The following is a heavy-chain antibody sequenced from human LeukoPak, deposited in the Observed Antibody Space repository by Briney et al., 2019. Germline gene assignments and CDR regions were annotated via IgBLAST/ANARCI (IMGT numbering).Heavy chain of an antibody. CDR2: IYYSGST. Sequence: PSETLSLTCTVSGGSISSSSYYWGWIRQPPGKGLEWIGSIYYSGSTHYNPSLKSRVTISVDTSKNQFSLKLSSVTAADTAVYYCARALIGYYFDYWGQGTLVTVSS. D-gene: IGHD2-8*01. V-gene: IGHV4-39*07. J-gene: IGHJ4*02. CDR1: GGSISSSSYY. CDR3: ARALIGYYFDY.